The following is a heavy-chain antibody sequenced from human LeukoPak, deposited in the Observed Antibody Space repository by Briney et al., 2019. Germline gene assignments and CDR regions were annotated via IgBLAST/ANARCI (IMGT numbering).Heavy chain of an antibody. CDR1: GGSFSGYY. V-gene: IGHV4-34*01. Sequence: SETLSLTCAVYGGSFSGYYWSWIRQPPGKGLEWIGEINHSGSTNYNPSLKSRVTISVDTSKNQFSLKLSSVTAADTAVYYCARAFSAGAPFGYWGQGTLVTVSS. D-gene: IGHD7-27*01. CDR2: INHSGST. CDR3: ARAFSAGAPFGY. J-gene: IGHJ4*02.